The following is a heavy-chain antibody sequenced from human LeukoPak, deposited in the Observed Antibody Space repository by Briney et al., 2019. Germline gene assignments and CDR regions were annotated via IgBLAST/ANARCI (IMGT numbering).Heavy chain of an antibody. J-gene: IGHJ4*02. V-gene: IGHV4-61*01. CDR3: AREYSAFDY. CDR1: GDPISGYSNY. D-gene: IGHD6-13*01. Sequence: SETLSLTCTVSGDPISGYSNYTWSWIRQPPGKGLEWIGYIYYHGITNYNPSLKSRVTFSVDTSKHQFSLKLTSVTAADTAVYYCAREYSAFDYWGQGTLVTVSS. CDR2: IYYHGIT.